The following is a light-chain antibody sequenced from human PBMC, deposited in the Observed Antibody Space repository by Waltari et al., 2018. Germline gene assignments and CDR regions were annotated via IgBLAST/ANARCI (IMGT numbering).Light chain of an antibody. CDR1: SGSLSTTSY. CDR3: ALYMGSGIWV. V-gene: IGLV8-61*01. CDR2: KAN. Sequence: QTVVTQEPSLSVSPGGTVTLTCALSSGSLSTTSYATWYQQTPGQGPRTLVDKANARSSGVPDRFSGSILGNTAALALTGAQADDESDYYCALYMGSGIWVFGGGTRLTVL. J-gene: IGLJ3*02.